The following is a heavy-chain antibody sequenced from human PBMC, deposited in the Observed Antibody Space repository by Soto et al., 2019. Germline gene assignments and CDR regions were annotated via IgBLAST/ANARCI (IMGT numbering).Heavy chain of an antibody. D-gene: IGHD2-2*02. Sequence: QVQLVESGGGVVQPGRSLRLSCAASGFTFSSYAMHWVRQAPGKGLEWVAVISFDGSNKYYADSVKGRFTISRDNSKNTLYLQMNSLRAEDTAVYYYAREDRDIVVVPAAILPDYWGQGTLVTVSS. CDR1: GFTFSSYA. J-gene: IGHJ4*02. CDR2: ISFDGSNK. CDR3: AREDRDIVVVPAAILPDY. V-gene: IGHV3-30-3*01.